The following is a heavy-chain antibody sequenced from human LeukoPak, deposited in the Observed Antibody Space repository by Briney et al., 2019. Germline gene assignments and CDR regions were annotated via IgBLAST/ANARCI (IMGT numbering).Heavy chain of an antibody. D-gene: IGHD2-21*01. CDR2: ISYDGSNK. CDR3: ARDPGGYGDYYFDY. V-gene: IGHV3-30*04. J-gene: IGHJ4*02. CDR1: GFTFSSYA. Sequence: GRSLRLSCAASGFTFSSYAMHWVRQAPGKGLEWVAVISYDGSNKYYADSVKGRFTISRDNPKNTLYLQMNSLRAEDTAVYYCARDPGGYGDYYFDYWGQGTLVTVSS.